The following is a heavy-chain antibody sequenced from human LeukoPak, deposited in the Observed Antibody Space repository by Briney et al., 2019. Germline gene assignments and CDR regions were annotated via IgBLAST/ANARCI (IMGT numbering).Heavy chain of an antibody. D-gene: IGHD5-12*01. CDR1: GFTISSYN. CDR3: ARGTYSGFDSPFDY. V-gene: IGHV3-21*01. CDR2: FSGYSGAST. Sequence: GGSLRLSCTASGFTISSYNMNWVRQAPGKGLEWVSSFSGYSGASTYYADSVRGRFTISRDNAKNSLYLQNNSLRAEDTAIYYCARGTYSGFDSPFDYWGQGNLVTVSS. J-gene: IGHJ4*02.